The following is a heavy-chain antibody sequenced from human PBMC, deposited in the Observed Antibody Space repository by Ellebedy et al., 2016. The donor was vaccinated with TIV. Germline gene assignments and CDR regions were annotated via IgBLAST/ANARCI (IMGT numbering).Heavy chain of an antibody. Sequence: SETLSLTXTVSGGSISSGGYYWSWIRQHPGKGLEWIGYIYYSGSTYYNPSLKSRVTISVDTSKNQFSLKLSSVTAADTAVYYCARAGIWSGYYFDYWGQGTLVTVSS. CDR1: GGSISSGGYY. CDR2: IYYSGST. J-gene: IGHJ4*02. CDR3: ARAGIWSGYYFDY. V-gene: IGHV4-31*03. D-gene: IGHD3-3*01.